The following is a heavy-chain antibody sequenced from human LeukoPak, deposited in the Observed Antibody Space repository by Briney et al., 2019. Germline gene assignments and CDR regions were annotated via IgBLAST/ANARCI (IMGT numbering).Heavy chain of an antibody. J-gene: IGHJ4*02. CDR2: IKQDGSEK. CDR1: GFTFSSYW. Sequence: GGSLRLSCAASGFTFSSYWMIWVRQAPGKGPEWVANIKQDGSEKSYVDSVKGRFTISRDNAKNSLYLQINSLRAEVTAVYYCARSRYGDYWGQGTLVTVSS. V-gene: IGHV3-7*01. CDR3: ARSRYGDY. D-gene: IGHD3-16*01.